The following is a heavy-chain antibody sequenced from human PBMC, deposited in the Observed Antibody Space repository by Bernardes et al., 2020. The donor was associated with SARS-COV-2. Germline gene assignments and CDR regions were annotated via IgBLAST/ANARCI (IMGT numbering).Heavy chain of an antibody. J-gene: IGHJ4*02. Sequence: GGSLRLSCAASGFSFSSHAMHWVRQAPGKGLEWVAAISRDGTNTYYADSVKGRFTISRENSKNSLYLQMNSLRAEDTAVYFCARESDWNYVFDYWGQGTLVTVSS. CDR2: ISRDGTNT. D-gene: IGHD1-7*01. CDR1: GFSFSSHA. V-gene: IGHV3-30*04. CDR3: ARESDWNYVFDY.